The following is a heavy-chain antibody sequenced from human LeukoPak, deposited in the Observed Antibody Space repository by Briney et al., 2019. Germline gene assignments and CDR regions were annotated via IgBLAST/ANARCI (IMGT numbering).Heavy chain of an antibody. CDR2: IYPGDSDT. D-gene: IGHD3-10*01. CDR1: GYSFTSYW. V-gene: IGHV5-51*01. CDR3: ATYAGSSSKYFQH. Sequence: GESLKISCKGSGYSFTSYWIGWVRQMPGKGLEWMGIIYPGDSDTRYSPSFEGQVTISADKSINTAYLHWSSLKATDTAMYYCATYAGSSSKYFQHWGQGTLVTVSS. J-gene: IGHJ1*01.